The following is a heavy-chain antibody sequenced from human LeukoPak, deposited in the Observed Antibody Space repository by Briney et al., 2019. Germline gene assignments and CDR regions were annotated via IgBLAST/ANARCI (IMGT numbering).Heavy chain of an antibody. CDR2: IYYSGST. Sequence: SETLSLTCTVSGGPISSYYWSWIRQPPGKGLEWIGYIYYSGSTNYNPSLKSRVTISVDTSKNQFSLKLSSVTAADTAVYYCARQGIAVAGAWFDPWGQGTLVTVSS. D-gene: IGHD6-19*01. CDR1: GGPISSYY. CDR3: ARQGIAVAGAWFDP. V-gene: IGHV4-59*08. J-gene: IGHJ5*02.